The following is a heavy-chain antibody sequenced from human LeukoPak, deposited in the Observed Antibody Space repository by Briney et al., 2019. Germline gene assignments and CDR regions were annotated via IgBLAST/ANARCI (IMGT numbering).Heavy chain of an antibody. V-gene: IGHV3-48*02. D-gene: IGHD3-10*01. Sequence: GGSLRLSCAASEFTFSSYTMNWVRQAPGKGLEWVSYISTSGSTMSYADSVKGRFAISRDNAKNSLYLQMNSLRDEDTAVYYCAGEGYGCHALNIWGQGTMVTVSS. CDR2: ISTSGSTM. J-gene: IGHJ3*02. CDR1: EFTFSSYT. CDR3: AGEGYGCHALNI.